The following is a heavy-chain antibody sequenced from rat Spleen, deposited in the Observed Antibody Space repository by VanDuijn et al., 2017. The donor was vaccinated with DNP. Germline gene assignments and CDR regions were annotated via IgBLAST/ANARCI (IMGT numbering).Heavy chain of an antibody. D-gene: IGHD1-11*01. Sequence: EVQLVGSGGGLVQPGRSLKLSCAASGFTFSVYNLAWVRQSPTKALEWVASISNGGVNTSYRDSVKGRFTISRDNAKDTLYLQMDSLRSEETATYYCARHYGFNYFDYWGQGVMVTVSS. J-gene: IGHJ2*01. CDR3: ARHYGFNYFDY. CDR2: ISNGGVNT. V-gene: IGHV5S11*01. CDR1: GFTFSVYN.